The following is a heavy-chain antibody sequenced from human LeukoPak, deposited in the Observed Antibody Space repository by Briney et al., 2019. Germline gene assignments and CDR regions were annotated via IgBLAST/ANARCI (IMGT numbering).Heavy chain of an antibody. V-gene: IGHV4-39*07. CDR3: ARGAVAATHFGY. CDR1: GGSISSSSYY. J-gene: IGHJ4*02. D-gene: IGHD2-15*01. CDR2: IYYSGST. Sequence: PSETLSLTCTVSGGSISSSSYYWGWIRQPPGKGLEWIGSIYYSGSTNYNPSLKSRVTISVDTSKNQFSLKLSSVTAADTAVYYCARGAVAATHFGYWGQGTLVTVSS.